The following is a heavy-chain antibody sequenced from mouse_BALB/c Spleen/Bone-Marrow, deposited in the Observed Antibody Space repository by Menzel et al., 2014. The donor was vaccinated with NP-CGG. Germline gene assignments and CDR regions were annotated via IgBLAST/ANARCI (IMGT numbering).Heavy chain of an antibody. V-gene: IGHV14-3*02. J-gene: IGHJ4*01. CDR3: ARWEYYAMDY. CDR2: IDPANGNT. D-gene: IGHD4-1*01. CDR1: GFNIKDTY. Sequence: EVQLQESGAELVKPGASVKLSCTASGFNIKDTYMHWVKQRPEQGLEWIGRIDPANGNTKYDPKFQGKATITADTSSNTAYLQLSSLTSEDTAVYYCARWEYYAMDYWGQGTSITVSS.